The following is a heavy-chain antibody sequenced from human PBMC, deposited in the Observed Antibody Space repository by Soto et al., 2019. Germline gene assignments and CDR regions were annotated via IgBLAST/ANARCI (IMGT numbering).Heavy chain of an antibody. Sequence: QVQLVQSGAEVKKPGSSVKVSCTASGGTFSSYAISWVRQAPGQGLEWMGGIIPIFGTANYAQKFQGRVTITADESTSTAYMELSSLRSEDTAVYYCARAERLPENYGMDVWGQGTTVTVSS. J-gene: IGHJ6*02. CDR3: ARAERLPENYGMDV. CDR1: GGTFSSYA. D-gene: IGHD1-26*01. CDR2: IIPIFGTA. V-gene: IGHV1-69*01.